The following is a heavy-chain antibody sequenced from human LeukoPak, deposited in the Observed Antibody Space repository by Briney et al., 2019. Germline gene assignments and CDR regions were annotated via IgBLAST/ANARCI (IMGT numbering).Heavy chain of an antibody. V-gene: IGHV3-21*04. CDR3: AKVQEVLDY. J-gene: IGHJ4*02. CDR1: GFTFSSYS. CDR2: ISGSGSYI. Sequence: GGSLRLSCAASGFTFSSYSMNWVRQAPGKGLEWVSFISGSGSYIYYADSVKGRFTISRDNSKNTLYLQMNSLRAEDTAVYYCAKVQEVLDYWGQGTLVTVSS.